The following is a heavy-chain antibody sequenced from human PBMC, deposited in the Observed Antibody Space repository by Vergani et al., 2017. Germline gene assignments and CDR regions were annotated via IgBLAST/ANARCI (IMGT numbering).Heavy chain of an antibody. V-gene: IGHV3-9*01. J-gene: IGHJ5*02. Sequence: EVQLVESGGGLVQPGRSLRLSCAASGFTFDDYAMHWVRQAPGKGLEWVSGISWNSGSIGYADSVKGRFTISRDNAKNSLYLQMNSLRAEDTAVYYCARDPDPWGQGTLVTVSS. CDR3: ARDPDP. CDR1: GFTFDDYA. CDR2: ISWNSGSI.